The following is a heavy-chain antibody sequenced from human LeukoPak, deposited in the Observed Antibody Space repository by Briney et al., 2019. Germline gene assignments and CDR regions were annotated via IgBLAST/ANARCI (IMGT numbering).Heavy chain of an antibody. Sequence: SETLSLTCTVSGGSISSSSYYWGWVRQPPGKGLEWIANIYYSGSTYYSPSLRSRVTISVDTSKNQFSLKLSSVTAADTAVYYCARGRFAYGDYWGQGTLVTVSS. J-gene: IGHJ4*02. CDR3: ARGRFAYGDY. D-gene: IGHD4-17*01. CDR1: GGSISSSSYY. V-gene: IGHV4-39*01. CDR2: IYYSGST.